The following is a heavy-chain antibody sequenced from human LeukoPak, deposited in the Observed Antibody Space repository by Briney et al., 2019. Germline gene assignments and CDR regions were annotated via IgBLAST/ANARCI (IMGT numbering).Heavy chain of an antibody. CDR2: INSDGIHT. Sequence: GGSLRLSCATSGFTFDRHWMHWVRQAPGKGLVWVSRINSDGIHTTYADSVKRRFTISRDNAKNTLYLEMNSLRAEDTALYYCARDPGVGSGYYKDDCFNIWGQGTMVTVSS. V-gene: IGHV3-74*01. D-gene: IGHD3-22*01. CDR3: ARDPGVGSGYYKDDCFNI. CDR1: GFTFDRHW. J-gene: IGHJ3*02.